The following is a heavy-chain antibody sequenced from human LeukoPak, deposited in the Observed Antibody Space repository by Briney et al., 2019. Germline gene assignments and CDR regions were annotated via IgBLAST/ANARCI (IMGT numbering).Heavy chain of an antibody. CDR3: ARDGNPWNLDV. D-gene: IGHD1-14*01. V-gene: IGHV4-59*01. Sequence: PPETLSLTCTVSGGSISPYYWTWIRQSPGKALEWIGYIYYNGRTSYNPSLKSRVTMSVDTSKNQFSLQLSSVTAADTGVYYCARDGNPWNLDVWGRGTLVTVSS. CDR2: IYYNGRT. J-gene: IGHJ2*01. CDR1: GGSISPYY.